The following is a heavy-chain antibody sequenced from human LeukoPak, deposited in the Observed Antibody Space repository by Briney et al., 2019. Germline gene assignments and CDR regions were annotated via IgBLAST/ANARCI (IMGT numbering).Heavy chain of an antibody. CDR1: GYTFTSYY. CDR3: ARATSPANYDSSGGDAFDI. D-gene: IGHD3-22*01. J-gene: IGHJ3*02. Sequence: ASVKVSCKASGYTFTSYYMHWVRQAPGQGLEWMGIINPSGGSTSYAQKFQGRVTMTRDTSTSTVYMELSSLRSEDTAVYHCARATSPANYDSSGGDAFDIWGQGTMVTVSS. CDR2: INPSGGST. V-gene: IGHV1-46*01.